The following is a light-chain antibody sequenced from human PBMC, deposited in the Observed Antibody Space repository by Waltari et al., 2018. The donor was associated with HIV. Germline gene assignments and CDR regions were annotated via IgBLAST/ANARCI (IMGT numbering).Light chain of an antibody. CDR3: SAWDSSLSEWV. CDR1: HQNVRHEG. J-gene: IGLJ3*02. Sequence: AGLTQPSSVSKALQQTVTLPCPGHHQNVRHEGAGCLLRPAGHTPEVLSYRGGARPAGIAHKYFASRSGNTASLTITGLQVDDEAVYYCSAWDSSLSEWVFGGGTKLTVL. CDR2: RGG. V-gene: IGLV10-54*01.